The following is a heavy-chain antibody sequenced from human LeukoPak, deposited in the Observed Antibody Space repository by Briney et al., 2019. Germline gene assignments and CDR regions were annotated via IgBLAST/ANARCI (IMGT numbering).Heavy chain of an antibody. CDR1: GFTFSSYS. D-gene: IGHD3-22*01. CDR2: ISSSSSYI. J-gene: IGHJ6*03. CDR3: ARDGYDSSGYYYEGTYYCYMDV. Sequence: GGSLRLSCAASGFTFSSYSMNWVRKAPGKGLEWVSSISSSSSYIYYADSVKGRFTISRDNAKNSLYLQMNSLRAEDTAVYYCARDGYDSSGYYYEGTYYCYMDVWGKGTTVTISS. V-gene: IGHV3-21*01.